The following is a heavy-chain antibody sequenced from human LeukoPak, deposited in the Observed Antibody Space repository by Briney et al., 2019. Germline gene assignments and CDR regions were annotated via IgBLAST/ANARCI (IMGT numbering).Heavy chain of an antibody. CDR1: GGSISSGSYY. Sequence: PSQTLSLTCTVSGGSISSGSYYWSWITQPAGKGLEWIGRIYTSGSTNYNPSLKSRVTISVDTSKNQFSLKLSSVTAADTAVYYCARALPTAGGTDYWGQGTLVTVSS. CDR2: IYTSGST. CDR3: ARALPTAGGTDY. J-gene: IGHJ4*02. D-gene: IGHD6-13*01. V-gene: IGHV4-61*02.